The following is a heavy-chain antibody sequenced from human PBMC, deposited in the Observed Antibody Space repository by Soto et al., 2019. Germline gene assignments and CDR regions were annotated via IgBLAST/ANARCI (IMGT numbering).Heavy chain of an antibody. Sequence: SESMSLTCTVSGGCRGNYYCSWIRHPPGKGLEWIGYISYSGSTNYNPSLKSRGTISQDTSKKQFSLKLSSVTAADTAVYYCARGSDGDYSDYWGQGTLVTVSS. CDR2: ISYSGST. CDR3: ARGSDGDYSDY. CDR1: GGCRGNYY. V-gene: IGHV4-59*01. J-gene: IGHJ4*02. D-gene: IGHD3-16*01.